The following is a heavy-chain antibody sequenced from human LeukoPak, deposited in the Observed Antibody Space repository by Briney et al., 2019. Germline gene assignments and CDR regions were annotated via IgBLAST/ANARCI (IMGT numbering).Heavy chain of an antibody. CDR2: IDRPSGAP. D-gene: IGHD6-19*01. CDR3: ARSGFSTGFYLDF. J-gene: IGHJ4*02. CDR1: GYTFTGQF. Sequence: ASLKVSCKASGYTFTGQFIHWLRQAPGQGLEWMGWIDRPSGAPHYAQKFQDTITLTRDTSIATAYMEVHRLQTDDTAVYYCARSGFSTGFYLDFWGRGTGISLSS. V-gene: IGHV1-2*02.